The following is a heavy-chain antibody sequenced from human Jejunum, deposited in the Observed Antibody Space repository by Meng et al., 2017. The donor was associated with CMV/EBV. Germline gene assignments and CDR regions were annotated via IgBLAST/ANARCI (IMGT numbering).Heavy chain of an antibody. V-gene: IGHV3-74*01. CDR1: GFNFNNYY. CDR2: INSDGSIT. CDR3: ARGGYDFWSGYGGP. J-gene: IGHJ5*02. Sequence: AYGFNFNNYYMHWVRQAPGKGLMWVSRINSDGSITVYADSVRGRFTISRDNAKSTVYLQMNSLRGDDTAVYFCARGGYDFWSGYGGPWGQGTLVTVSS. D-gene: IGHD3-3*01.